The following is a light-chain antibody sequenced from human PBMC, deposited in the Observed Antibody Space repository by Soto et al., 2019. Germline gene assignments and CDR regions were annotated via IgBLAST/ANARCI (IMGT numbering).Light chain of an antibody. CDR2: RNN. Sequence: QLVLTQPPSASGTPGQRVTISCSGSTSNIGNNYAYWYQQLPGTAPKLLIYRNNQRPSGVPDRFSGYKSGTSASLVISGLRSEDEADYYCAAWDDSLSGVVFGGGTQLTVL. CDR3: AAWDDSLSGVV. J-gene: IGLJ2*01. V-gene: IGLV1-47*01. CDR1: TSNIGNNY.